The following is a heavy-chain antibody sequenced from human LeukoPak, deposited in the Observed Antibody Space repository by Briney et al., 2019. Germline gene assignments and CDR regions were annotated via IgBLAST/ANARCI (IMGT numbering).Heavy chain of an antibody. Sequence: PGGSLRLSCVASGFTVSSAFMNWVRQAPGKGLEWVSLLASGGSAFFADSVKGRFTLSRDNSENTVYLQMSSLRAEDTAVYYCARERGNYFRYWGQGTLVTVSS. CDR2: LASGGSA. V-gene: IGHV3-66*01. CDR1: GFTVSSAF. CDR3: ARERGNYFRY. J-gene: IGHJ4*02.